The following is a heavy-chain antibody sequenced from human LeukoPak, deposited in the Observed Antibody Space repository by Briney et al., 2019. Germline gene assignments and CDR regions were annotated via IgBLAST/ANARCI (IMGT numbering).Heavy chain of an antibody. CDR3: VRGGEPGFDY. Sequence: PGGSLRLSCATSGFTFSNLDMHWVRQAAGKGLEWVSGIATNGVTFYAPSVRGRFTMSRDNAQDSSFLQMNSRGAGDTARYSCVRGGEPGFDYWGQGILVTVSS. D-gene: IGHD3-16*01. V-gene: IGHV3-13*01. CDR2: IATNGVT. CDR1: GFTFSNLD. J-gene: IGHJ4*02.